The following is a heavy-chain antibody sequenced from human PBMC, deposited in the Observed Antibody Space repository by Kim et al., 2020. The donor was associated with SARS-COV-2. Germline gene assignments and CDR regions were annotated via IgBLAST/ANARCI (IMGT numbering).Heavy chain of an antibody. CDR1: GYTFTSYG. J-gene: IGHJ4*02. D-gene: IGHD1-26*01. CDR2: ISAYNGNT. CDR3: ARDEEWELLGGGLYYFDY. V-gene: IGHV1-18*04. Sequence: ASVKVSCKASGYTFTSYGISWVRQAPGQGLEWMGWISAYNGNTNYAQKLQGRVTMTTDTSTSTAYMELRSLRSDDTAVYYCARDEEWELLGGGLYYFDYWGQGTLVTVSS.